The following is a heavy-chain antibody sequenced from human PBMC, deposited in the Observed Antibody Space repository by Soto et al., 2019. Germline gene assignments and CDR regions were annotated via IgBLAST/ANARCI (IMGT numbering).Heavy chain of an antibody. CDR1: GYSFTSQY. Sequence: QVQLVQSGAEVKKPGASVKISCEASGYSFTSQYVHWVRQAPGQGLEWVGIINPNGGSTTYAQKFQGRATMTRGHSTSPGPRERRSLAAGATAVYNGTWDGWLPPGGGGTEPLDIWGQGTMVTVAS. V-gene: IGHV1-46*01. J-gene: IGHJ3*02. D-gene: IGHD3-16*01. CDR2: INPNGGST. CDR3: TWDGWLPPGGGGTEPLDI.